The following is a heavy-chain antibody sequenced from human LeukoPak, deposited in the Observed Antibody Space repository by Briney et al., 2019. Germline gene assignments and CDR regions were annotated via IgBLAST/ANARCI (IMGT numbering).Heavy chain of an antibody. V-gene: IGHV1-2*02. CDR3: VRSRRVGNGEYPDY. Sequence: GASVKVPCKASGYTFTGYYMHWVRKTPGQGLEWMGWINPNTGDTNYGRKFQGRVTMTRDTSINTAYMELRSLRSDDTAVYYCVRSRRVGNGEYPDYWGQGTLVTVSS. D-gene: IGHD3-10*01. CDR1: GYTFTGYY. CDR2: INPNTGDT. J-gene: IGHJ4*02.